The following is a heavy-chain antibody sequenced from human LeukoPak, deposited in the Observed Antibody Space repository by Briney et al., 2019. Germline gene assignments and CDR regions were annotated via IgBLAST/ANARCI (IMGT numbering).Heavy chain of an antibody. J-gene: IGHJ3*02. V-gene: IGHV1-46*01. CDR1: GYTFTRYY. CDR2: VNPNSGGT. Sequence: ASVKVSCKASGYTFTRYYMHWVRQAPGQGLEWMGVVNPNSGGTSYAQKFQGRVTMTRDTSTSTVYMELSSLRSEDTAMYYCARHGAFDIWGQGTMVTVSS. CDR3: ARHGAFDI.